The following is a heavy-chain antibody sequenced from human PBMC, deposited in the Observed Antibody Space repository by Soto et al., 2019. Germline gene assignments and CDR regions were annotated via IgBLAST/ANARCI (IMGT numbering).Heavy chain of an antibody. J-gene: IGHJ4*02. CDR3: AHTWGLPFDY. CDR1: GFSLRTTGVG. Sequence: QITLKESGPTLVIPTQTLTLTCTYSGFSLRTTGVGVGWIRQPPGKALEWLGIFYWDDDKRYSPSLKNRLTLTNDISKSQVVQTLTNMDPVDTATYYCAHTWGLPFDYWGQGTLVIVSS. CDR2: FYWDDDK. D-gene: IGHD3-16*01. V-gene: IGHV2-5*02.